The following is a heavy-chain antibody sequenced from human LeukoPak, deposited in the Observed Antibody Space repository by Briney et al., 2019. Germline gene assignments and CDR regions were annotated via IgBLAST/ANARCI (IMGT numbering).Heavy chain of an antibody. D-gene: IGHD3-22*01. CDR3: AKVLGYGDSSYWYFDL. CDR2: IRGSGGST. V-gene: IGHV3-23*01. J-gene: IGHJ2*01. Sequence: PGGSLRLSCAASGFTFSSYAMSWVRQAPGKGLEWVSAIRGSGGSTNYADSVKGRFTISRDNSKNTLYLQMNSLRAEDTAVYYCAKVLGYGDSSYWYFDLWGRSTLVTVSS. CDR1: GFTFSSYA.